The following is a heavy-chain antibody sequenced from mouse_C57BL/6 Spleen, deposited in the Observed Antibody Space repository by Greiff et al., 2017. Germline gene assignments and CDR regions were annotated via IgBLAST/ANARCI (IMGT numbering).Heavy chain of an antibody. CDR3: ARSGAYYSNLDY. CDR2: INPNNGGT. V-gene: IGHV1-26*01. Sequence: QLKPGTSVKISCKASGYTFTDYYMNWVKQSHGKSLEWIGDINPNNGGTSYNQKFKGKATLTVDKSSSTAYMELRSLTSEDSAVYYCARSGAYYSNLDYWGQGTTLTVSS. CDR1: GYTFTDYY. J-gene: IGHJ2*01. D-gene: IGHD2-5*01.